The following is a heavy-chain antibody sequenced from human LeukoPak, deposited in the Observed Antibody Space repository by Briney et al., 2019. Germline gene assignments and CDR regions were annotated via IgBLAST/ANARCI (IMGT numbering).Heavy chain of an antibody. Sequence: ASVKVSCKASGGTFSSYAISWVRQAPGQGLEWMGRINPIFGTANYAQKLQGRVTITTDESTSTAYMELSSLRSEDTAMYYCARDALFYYGSGNYFDYWGQGTLVTVSS. CDR1: GGTFSSYA. CDR3: ARDALFYYGSGNYFDY. V-gene: IGHV1-69*05. J-gene: IGHJ4*02. D-gene: IGHD3-10*01. CDR2: INPIFGTA.